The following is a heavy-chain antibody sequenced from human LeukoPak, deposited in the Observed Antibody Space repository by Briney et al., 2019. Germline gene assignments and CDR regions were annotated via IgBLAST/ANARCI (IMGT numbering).Heavy chain of an antibody. V-gene: IGHV3-21*01. CDR3: ARDGPTPYYDFWSGYYNGFDP. J-gene: IGHJ5*02. CDR2: ISSSSSYI. D-gene: IGHD3-3*01. CDR1: GFTFSSYS. Sequence: PGGSLRLSCAASGFTFSSYSMNWVRQAPGKGLEWVSFISSSSSYIYYADSVKGRFTISRDNAKNSLYLQMNSLRAEDTAVYYCARDGPTPYYDFWSGYYNGFDPWGQGTLVTVSS.